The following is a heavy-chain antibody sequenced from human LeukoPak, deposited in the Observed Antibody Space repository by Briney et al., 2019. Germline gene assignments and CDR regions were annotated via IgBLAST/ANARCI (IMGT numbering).Heavy chain of an antibody. CDR2: INHSGST. J-gene: IGHJ4*02. D-gene: IGHD3-22*01. V-gene: IGHV4-34*01. Sequence: PSETLSLTCAVYGGSFSGYYWSWIRQPPGKGLEWIGEINHSGSTNYNPSRKSRVTISVDTSKNQFSLKLSSVTAADTAVYYCARGRYYYDSSGYHCFDYWGQGTLVTASS. CDR3: ARGRYYYDSSGYHCFDY. CDR1: GGSFSGYY.